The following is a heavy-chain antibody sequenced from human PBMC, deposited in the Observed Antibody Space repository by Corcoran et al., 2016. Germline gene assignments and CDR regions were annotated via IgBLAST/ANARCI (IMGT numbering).Heavy chain of an antibody. V-gene: IGHV6-1*01. D-gene: IGHD1-26*01. CDR1: GDSVSSNDAT. Sequence: QVQLQQSGPGLVKPSQTLSLTCAISGDSVSSNDATWNWIRQSPSRGLEWLGRTYYRSKWYDDYAVSVKSRITINPDTSKNEFSLQLNSVTPEDTAIYYCASTQPSGRFLDHWDQGSLVTVSS. J-gene: IGHJ4*02. CDR2: TYYRSKWYD. CDR3: ASTQPSGRFLDH.